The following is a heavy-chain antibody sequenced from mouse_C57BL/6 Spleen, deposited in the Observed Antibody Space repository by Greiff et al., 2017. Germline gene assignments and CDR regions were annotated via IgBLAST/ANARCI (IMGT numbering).Heavy chain of an antibody. D-gene: IGHD1-1*01. J-gene: IGHJ2*01. CDR3: ARDCGSSSYYFDY. CDR2: IDPNSGGT. Sequence: QVQLKQPGAELVKPGASVKLSCKASGYTFTSYWMHWVKQRPGRGLEWIGRIDPNSGGTKYNEKFKSKATLTVDKPSSTAYRQVSSLTSEDSAVYYCARDCGSSSYYFDYWGQGTTLTVSS. CDR1: GYTFTSYW. V-gene: IGHV1-72*01.